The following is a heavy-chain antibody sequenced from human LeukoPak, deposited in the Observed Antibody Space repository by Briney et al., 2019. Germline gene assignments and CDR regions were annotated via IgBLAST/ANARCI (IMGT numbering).Heavy chain of an antibody. CDR3: ARGLRYCSSTSCSNHYYFDY. Sequence: GGSLRLSCAASGFTFSPYPMSWIRQAPGKGLEWASYISSSGSTIYYADSVKGRFTISRDNAKNSLYLQMNSLRAEDTAVYYCARGLRYCSSTSCSNHYYFDYWGQGTLVTVSS. J-gene: IGHJ4*02. V-gene: IGHV3-11*01. D-gene: IGHD2-2*01. CDR2: ISSSGSTI. CDR1: GFTFSPYP.